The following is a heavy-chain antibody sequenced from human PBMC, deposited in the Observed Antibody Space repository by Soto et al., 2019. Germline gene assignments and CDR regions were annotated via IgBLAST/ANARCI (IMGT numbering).Heavy chain of an antibody. V-gene: IGHV3-23*01. D-gene: IGHD3-9*01. CDR1: GFTFSSYA. J-gene: IGHJ4*02. CDR3: AKDSLPAVVPAARLRYYDILTGYGYFDY. Sequence: GGSLRLSCAASGFTFSSYAMSWVRQAPGKGLEWVSAISGSGGSTYYADSVKGRFTISRDNSKNTLYLQMNSLRAEDTAVYYCAKDSLPAVVPAARLRYYDILTGYGYFDYWGQGTLVTVSS. CDR2: ISGSGGST.